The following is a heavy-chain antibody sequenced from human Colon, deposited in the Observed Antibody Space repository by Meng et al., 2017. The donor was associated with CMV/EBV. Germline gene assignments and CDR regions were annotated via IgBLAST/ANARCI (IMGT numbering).Heavy chain of an antibody. V-gene: IGHV4-59*02. CDR1: GGSVSGYY. D-gene: IGHD1-1*01. Sequence: SETLSLTCTVSGGSVSGYYWTWVRQPPGQGLEWIGYVHYSGRTHYNPSLKARVTISVDTSKNQFSLNLKSVTAADTAVYYCAQLRDITGWFDPWGQGTLVTVSS. CDR3: AQLRDITGWFDP. CDR2: VHYSGRT. J-gene: IGHJ5*02.